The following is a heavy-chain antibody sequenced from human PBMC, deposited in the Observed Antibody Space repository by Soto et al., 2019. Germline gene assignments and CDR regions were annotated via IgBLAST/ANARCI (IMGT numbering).Heavy chain of an antibody. V-gene: IGHV1-69*13. D-gene: IGHD6-6*01. Sequence: SVKVSCKASGGTFSSYAISWVRQAPGQGLEWMGGIIPIFGTANYAQKFQGRVTITADESTSTAYMELSSLRSEDTAVYYCASGRAPSNLGLAAPTTHYAMDVWGQGTTVTVSS. CDR1: GGTFSSYA. J-gene: IGHJ6*02. CDR2: IIPIFGTA. CDR3: ASGRAPSNLGLAAPTTHYAMDV.